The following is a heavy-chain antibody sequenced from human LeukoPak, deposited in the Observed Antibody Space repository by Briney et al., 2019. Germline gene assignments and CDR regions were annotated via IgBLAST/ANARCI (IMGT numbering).Heavy chain of an antibody. V-gene: IGHV3-23*01. CDR3: AKRYIGNYYFDY. J-gene: IGHJ4*02. Sequence: PGGSLRLSCAASGFTFGSNPMSWVRQAPGKGLEWVSAISSSGASTHYVDSVKGRFTISRDNSKHTLYLQMNSLRAEDTAVYYCAKRYIGNYYFDYWGQGTLVTVSS. CDR2: ISSSGAST. CDR1: GFTFGSNP. D-gene: IGHD3-16*02.